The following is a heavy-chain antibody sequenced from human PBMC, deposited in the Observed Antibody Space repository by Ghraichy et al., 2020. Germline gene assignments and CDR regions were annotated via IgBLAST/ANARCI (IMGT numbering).Heavy chain of an antibody. D-gene: IGHD6-13*01. CDR3: AYTTSSSPPTQYYYYYYGMDV. V-gene: IGHV3-30*02. Sequence: GGSLRLSCAASGFTFSSYGTHWVRQAPGKGLEWVAFIRYDGSNKYYADSVKGRFTISRDNSKNTLYLQMNSLRAEDTAVYYCAYTTSSSPPTQYYYYYYGMDVWGQGTTVTVSS. J-gene: IGHJ6*02. CDR1: GFTFSSYG. CDR2: IRYDGSNK.